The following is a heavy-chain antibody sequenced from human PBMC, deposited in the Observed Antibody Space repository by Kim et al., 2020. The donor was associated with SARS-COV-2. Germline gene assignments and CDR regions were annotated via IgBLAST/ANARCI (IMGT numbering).Heavy chain of an antibody. CDR3: AREYSSSLLGFDY. CDR2: IWYDGSNK. J-gene: IGHJ4*02. D-gene: IGHD6-6*01. V-gene: IGHV3-33*01. CDR1: GFTFSSYV. Sequence: GGSLRLSCAASGFTFSSYVMHWVRQAPGKGLEWVAVIWYDGSNKYYADSVKGRFAISRDNSKNTLYLQMNSLRAEDTVVYYCAREYSSSLLGFDYWGQGTLVTVSS.